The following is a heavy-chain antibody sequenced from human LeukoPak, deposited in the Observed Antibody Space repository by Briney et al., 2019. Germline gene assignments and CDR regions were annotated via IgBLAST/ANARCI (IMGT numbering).Heavy chain of an antibody. V-gene: IGHV3-53*01. CDR3: ASGGSPMIVAVSDAFDI. CDR1: GFTVSSNY. D-gene: IGHD3-22*01. Sequence: GGSLRLSCAASGFTVSSNYMSWVRQAPGKGLEWVSVIYSGGSTYYADSVKGRFTISRDNSKNTLYLQMNSLRAEDTAVYYCASGGSPMIVAVSDAFDIWGQGTMVTVSS. J-gene: IGHJ3*02. CDR2: IYSGGST.